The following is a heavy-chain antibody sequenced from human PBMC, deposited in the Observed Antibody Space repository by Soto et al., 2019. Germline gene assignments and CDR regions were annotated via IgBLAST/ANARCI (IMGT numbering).Heavy chain of an antibody. CDR1: GYTFTSYY. Sequence: QVQLVQSGAEVKKPGASVKVSCKASGYTFTSYYMHWVRQAPGQGLEWMGIITPSGGSTSYAQKFQGRVTMTRDTSTSTVYMELSSLRSEDTAVYYCARGTNYYDSSGPWDGADYWGQGTLVTVSS. V-gene: IGHV1-46*01. D-gene: IGHD3-22*01. J-gene: IGHJ4*02. CDR2: ITPSGGST. CDR3: ARGTNYYDSSGPWDGADY.